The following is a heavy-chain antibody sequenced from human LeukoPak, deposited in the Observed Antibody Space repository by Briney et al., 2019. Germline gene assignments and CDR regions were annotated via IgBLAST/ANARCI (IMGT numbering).Heavy chain of an antibody. D-gene: IGHD4-17*01. CDR3: ACDIQNYGDFPGLPVFDY. Sequence: PGGSLRLSCAASGFTFSSYSMNWVRQAPGKGLEWVSSISSSSSYIYYADSVKGRFTISRDNAKNSLYLQMNSLRAEDTAVYYCACDIQNYGDFPGLPVFDYWGQGTLVTVSS. CDR2: ISSSSSYI. CDR1: GFTFSSYS. J-gene: IGHJ4*02. V-gene: IGHV3-21*01.